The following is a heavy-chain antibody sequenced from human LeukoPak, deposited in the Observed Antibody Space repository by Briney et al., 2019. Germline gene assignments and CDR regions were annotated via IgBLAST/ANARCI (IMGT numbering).Heavy chain of an antibody. CDR2: IHPNSGGT. V-gene: IGHV1-2*02. CDR1: GYTFTGSY. Sequence: ASVKVSCKASGYTFTGSYMHWVRQAPGQGLEWMGWIHPNSGGTNYAQRLQGRVTMSSDTSISTAYMELSRLRSDDTAVYYCARDPGRGYYADWGQGTLVAVSS. D-gene: IGHD3-22*01. CDR3: ARDPGRGYYAD. J-gene: IGHJ4*02.